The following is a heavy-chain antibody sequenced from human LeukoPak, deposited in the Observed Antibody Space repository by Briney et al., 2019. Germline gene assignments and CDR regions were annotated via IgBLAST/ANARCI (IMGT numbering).Heavy chain of an antibody. V-gene: IGHV1-2*06. CDR3: ARDGYRRSYWYYGMDV. CDR1: GYTFTGYY. Sequence: ASVKVSCKASGYTFTGYYMHWVRQAPGQGLEWMGRINPNSGGTNYAQKFQGRVTMTRDTSISTAYMELSRLRSDDTAVYYCARDGYRRSYWYYGMDVWGLGTTVIVSS. J-gene: IGHJ6*02. CDR2: INPNSGGT. D-gene: IGHD5-18*01.